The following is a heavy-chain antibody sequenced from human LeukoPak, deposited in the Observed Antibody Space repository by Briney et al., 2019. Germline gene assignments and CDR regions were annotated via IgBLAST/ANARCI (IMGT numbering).Heavy chain of an antibody. CDR3: ARAPSGFTYGPGDH. CDR2: ISTYDGNA. CDR1: GYSFTSYG. Sequence: GASVKVSCKASGYSFTSYGITWVRQAPGQGLEWMGWISTYDGNANYAQKLQGRVTMTTDTSTTTAYMELRSLRSDDTAVYYCARAPSGFTYGPGDHWGQGTLVTVSS. V-gene: IGHV1-18*01. J-gene: IGHJ4*02. D-gene: IGHD5-18*01.